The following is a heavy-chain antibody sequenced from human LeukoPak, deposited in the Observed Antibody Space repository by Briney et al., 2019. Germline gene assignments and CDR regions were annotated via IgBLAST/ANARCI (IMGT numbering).Heavy chain of an antibody. CDR2: IKQDGSEK. V-gene: IGHV3-7*03. J-gene: IGHJ4*02. D-gene: IGHD6-13*01. CDR3: ASGQQLGY. Sequence: GTLSLTCAVSGGSISSSNWWSWVRQPPGKGLEWVANIKQDGSEKCYVDSVKGRFTISRDNAKNSLYLQMNSLRGEDTAVYYCASGQQLGYWGQGTLVTVSS. CDR1: GGSISSSNW.